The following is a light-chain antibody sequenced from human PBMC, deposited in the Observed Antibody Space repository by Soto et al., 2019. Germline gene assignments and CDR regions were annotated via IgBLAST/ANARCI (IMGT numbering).Light chain of an antibody. V-gene: IGLV2-14*01. CDR1: SSDIGGYNY. CDR3: SSYTSSSTPV. J-gene: IGLJ2*01. Sequence: QSALTQPASVSGSPGQSITISCTGTSSDIGGYNYVSWYQQYPGKAPKLMIYDVSNRPPGVSNRFSGSKSGNTASLTISGLQAEDEADYYCSSYTSSSTPVFGGGTKLTVL. CDR2: DVS.